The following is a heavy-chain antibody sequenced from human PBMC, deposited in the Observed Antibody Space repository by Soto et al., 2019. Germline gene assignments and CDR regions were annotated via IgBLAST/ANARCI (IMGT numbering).Heavy chain of an antibody. J-gene: IGHJ4*02. CDR1: GGTCINDV. D-gene: IGHD1-26*01. CDR3: AKSRGASGDFAY. V-gene: IGHV3-23*01. CDR2: VSIGGST. Sequence: RHFYTCSGGTCINDVMVLVSQGPGKGLEWVAVVSIGGSTHYADSVRGRFTISRDNSKNTLSLQMNSLTAEDTAVYFCAKSRGASGDFAYRGQGALVTGS.